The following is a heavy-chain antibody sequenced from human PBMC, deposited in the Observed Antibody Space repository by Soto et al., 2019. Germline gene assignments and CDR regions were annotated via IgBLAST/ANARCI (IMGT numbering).Heavy chain of an antibody. D-gene: IGHD5-12*01. CDR2: ISGGGST. CDR1: GFTFSGSA. Sequence: EVQLSESGGGLVQPGGSLRLSCGGAGFTFSGSAVSWVRQAPGRGLEWVSGISGGGSTEYAGSVKGRFGISRDNSKDTVYLYMNSLRDDDTAVYYCARQKGDIVARPPDHWGQGILVTVSS. J-gene: IGHJ4*02. CDR3: ARQKGDIVARPPDH. V-gene: IGHV3-23*01.